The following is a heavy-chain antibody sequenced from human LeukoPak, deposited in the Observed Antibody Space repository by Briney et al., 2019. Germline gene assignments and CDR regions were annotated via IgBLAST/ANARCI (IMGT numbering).Heavy chain of an antibody. V-gene: IGHV4-34*01. D-gene: IGHD4-17*01. Sequence: SETLSLTCAVYGGSFSGYYWSWIRQPPGKGLEWIGEINHSGGTNYNPSLKSRVTISVDTSKNQFSLKLSSVTAADTAVYYCARRGVTTVTRAYYFDYWGQGTLVTVSS. CDR1: GGSFSGYY. CDR2: INHSGGT. J-gene: IGHJ4*02. CDR3: ARRGVTTVTRAYYFDY.